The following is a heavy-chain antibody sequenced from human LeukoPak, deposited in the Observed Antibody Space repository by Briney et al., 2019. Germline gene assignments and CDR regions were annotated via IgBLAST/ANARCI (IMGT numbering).Heavy chain of an antibody. V-gene: IGHV1-2*02. Sequence: ASVKVSCKASGYTFTGYYMHWVRQAPGQGLEWMGWINPNSGGTNYAQKFQGGVTMTRDTSISTAYMELSRLRSDDTAVYYCARVVSGWYPIDYWGQGTLVTVSS. J-gene: IGHJ4*02. CDR2: INPNSGGT. D-gene: IGHD6-19*01. CDR1: GYTFTGYY. CDR3: ARVVSGWYPIDY.